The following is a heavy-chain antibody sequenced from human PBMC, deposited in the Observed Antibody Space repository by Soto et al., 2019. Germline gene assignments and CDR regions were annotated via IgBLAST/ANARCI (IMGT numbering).Heavy chain of an antibody. V-gene: IGHV1-18*01. J-gene: IGHJ5*02. CDR3: ARDNYGNNWFDP. Sequence: ASVKVSCKASGYTFTSYGISWVRQAPGQGLEWMGWISAYNGNTNYAQKLQGRVTMTADTSTSTAYMELRSLRSDDTAVYYCARDNYGNNWFDPWGQGTLVTVSS. D-gene: IGHD4-17*01. CDR2: ISAYNGNT. CDR1: GYTFTSYG.